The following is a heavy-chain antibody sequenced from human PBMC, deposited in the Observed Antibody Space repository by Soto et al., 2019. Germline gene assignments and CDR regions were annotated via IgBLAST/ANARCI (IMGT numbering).Heavy chain of an antibody. J-gene: IGHJ4*02. CDR2: ISGSGGNT. CDR3: ARDGAYSSGWYPADY. V-gene: IGHV3-23*01. Sequence: GVSLRLSCVASGFTFSGYAMNWVRQAPGKGLEWVSGISGSGGNTDYADSVKGRFTISRDNSKNTLYLQMNSLRAEDTAVYYCARDGAYSSGWYPADYWGQGPLVTVSS. CDR1: GFTFSGYA. D-gene: IGHD6-19*01.